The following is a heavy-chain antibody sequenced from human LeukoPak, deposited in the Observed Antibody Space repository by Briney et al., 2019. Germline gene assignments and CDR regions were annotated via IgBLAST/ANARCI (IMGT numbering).Heavy chain of an antibody. D-gene: IGHD6-13*01. CDR3: ASYSSSWYGGAFDI. Sequence: ASVKVSCKASGGTFSSYAISWVRQAPGQGLEWMGWINPNSGGTNYAQKFQGRVTMTRDTSISTAYMELSRLRSDDTAVYYCASYSSSWYGGAFDIWGQGTMVTVSS. J-gene: IGHJ3*02. CDR2: INPNSGGT. CDR1: GGTFSSYA. V-gene: IGHV1-2*02.